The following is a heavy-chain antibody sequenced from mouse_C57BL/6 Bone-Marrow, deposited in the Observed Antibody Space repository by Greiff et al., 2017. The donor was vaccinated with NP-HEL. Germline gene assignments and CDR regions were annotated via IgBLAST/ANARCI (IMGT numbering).Heavy chain of an antibody. J-gene: IGHJ4*01. CDR1: GFSLTSYG. CDR3: ARASITTVVDYAMDY. V-gene: IGHV2-6*03. Sequence: VKLVESGPGLVAPSQSLSITCTVSGFSLTSYGVHWVRQPPGKGLEWLVVIWSDGSTTYNSALKSRLSISKDNAKSQVFLKMNSLHTDDTAMYYCARASITTVVDYAMDYWGQGTSVTVSS. D-gene: IGHD1-1*01. CDR2: IWSDGST.